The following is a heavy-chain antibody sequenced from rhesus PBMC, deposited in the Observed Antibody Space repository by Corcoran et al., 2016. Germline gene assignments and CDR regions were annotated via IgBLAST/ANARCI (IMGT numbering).Heavy chain of an antibody. CDR2: IYGSGGGT. CDR3: ARGGREAAAHYCDY. D-gene: IGHD6-31*01. J-gene: IGHJ4*01. Sequence: QVQLQESGPGLVKPSETLSLTCAVSGGSIRDDSYWSWIRKPPGKGLEWIGYIYGSGGGTNYNPSRKNRVNIVIDTYKNLCSLKLSSVTAADTAVDYCARGGREAAAHYCDYWGQGVLVTVSS. V-gene: IGHV4-106*01. CDR1: GGSIRDDSY.